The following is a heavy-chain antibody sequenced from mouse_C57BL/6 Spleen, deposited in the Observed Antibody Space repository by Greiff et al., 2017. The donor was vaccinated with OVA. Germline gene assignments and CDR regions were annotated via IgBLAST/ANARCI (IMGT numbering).Heavy chain of an antibody. CDR1: GYTFTDYY. V-gene: IGHV1-76*01. CDR3: ASGGCGYDRIAY. J-gene: IGHJ3*01. CDR2: IYPGSGNT. Sequence: QVQLQQSGAELVRPGASVKLSCKASGYTFTDYYINWVKQRPGQGLEWIARIYPGSGNTYYNEKFKGKATLTAEKSSSTAYMQLSSLTSEDSAVYFCASGGCGYDRIAYWGQGTLVTVSA. D-gene: IGHD2-2*01.